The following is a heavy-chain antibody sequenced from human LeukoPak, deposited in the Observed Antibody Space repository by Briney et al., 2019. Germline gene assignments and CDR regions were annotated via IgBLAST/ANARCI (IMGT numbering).Heavy chain of an antibody. CDR2: LRYDGRNQ. CDR1: GFTFNAYG. J-gene: IGHJ4*02. CDR3: AKDPMAGAPAYYFDN. D-gene: IGHD6-19*01. V-gene: IGHV3-30*02. Sequence: GGSVRLSCVASGFTFNAYGMNWVRQAPGKELEWVSFLRYDGRNQHYADSVGGRFTISRDNPNNTLYLQMNSLRPEDTAVYYCAKDPMAGAPAYYFDNWGQGTLVTVSS.